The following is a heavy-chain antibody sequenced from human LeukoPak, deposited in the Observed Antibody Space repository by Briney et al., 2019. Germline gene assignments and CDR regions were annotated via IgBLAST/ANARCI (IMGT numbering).Heavy chain of an antibody. CDR1: GYTFTGYY. J-gene: IGHJ6*03. D-gene: IGHD1-7*01. V-gene: IGHV1-2*02. Sequence: ASVKVSCKASGYTFTGYYMHWVRQAPGQGLEWMGWINPNSGGTNYAQKFQGRVTTTRDTSISTAYMELSRLRSDDTAVYYCARGRELPSPHYYYYMTSGAKGPRSPSP. CDR2: INPNSGGT. CDR3: ARGRELPSPHYYYYMTS.